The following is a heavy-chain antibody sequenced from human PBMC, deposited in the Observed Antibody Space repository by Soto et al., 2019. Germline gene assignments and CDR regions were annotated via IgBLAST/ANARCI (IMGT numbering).Heavy chain of an antibody. CDR1: GYTFTSYA. J-gene: IGHJ3*02. D-gene: IGHD6-19*01. CDR3: ARRGWSKTLDAFDI. V-gene: IGHV1-3*01. Sequence: ASVKVSCKASGYTFTSYAMHWVRQAPGQRLEWMGWINAGNGNTKYSQKFQGRVTITRDTSASTAYMELSSLRSEGTAVYYCARRGWSKTLDAFDIWGQGTMVTVSS. CDR2: INAGNGNT.